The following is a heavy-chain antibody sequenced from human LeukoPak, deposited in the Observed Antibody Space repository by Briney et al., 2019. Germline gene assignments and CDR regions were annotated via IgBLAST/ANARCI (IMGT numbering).Heavy chain of an antibody. J-gene: IGHJ3*02. Sequence: PSETLSLTCTVSGDSISTYYWSWVRQAPGKGLEWVSLISWDGGSTYYADSVKGRFTISRDNSKNSLYLQMNSLRTEDTALYYCAKGGSYRIDAFDIWGQGTMVTVSS. CDR3: AKGGSYRIDAFDI. D-gene: IGHD1-26*01. V-gene: IGHV3-43*01. CDR1: GDSISTYY. CDR2: ISWDGGST.